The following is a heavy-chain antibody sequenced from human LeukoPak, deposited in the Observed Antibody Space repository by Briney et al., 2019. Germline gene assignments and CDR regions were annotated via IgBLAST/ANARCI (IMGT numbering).Heavy chain of an antibody. D-gene: IGHD2-15*01. J-gene: IGHJ4*02. CDR3: ERARGRLLLIDY. Sequence: SETLSLTCTVSGGSFNNYYWIWIRRPAGKGLEWIGRIYSSGSTEYNPSLKSRVTMYGDMSNNQFSLNLTSVTAADSAVYYCERARGRLLLIDYWGQRNLVTVSS. CDR1: GGSFNNYY. CDR2: IYSSGST. V-gene: IGHV4-4*07.